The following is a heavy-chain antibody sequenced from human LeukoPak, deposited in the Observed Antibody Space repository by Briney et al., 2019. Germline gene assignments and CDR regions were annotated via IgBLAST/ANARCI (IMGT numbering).Heavy chain of an antibody. J-gene: IGHJ1*01. Sequence: ASVKVSCKASGYTFTGYYMHWVRQAPGQGLEWMGWINPNSGGTNYAQKFQGRVTMTRDTSISTAYMELSRLRSDDTAVYYCARPPLRYGPSREYFQHWGQGTLVTVSS. CDR2: INPNSGGT. D-gene: IGHD3-16*01. V-gene: IGHV1-2*02. CDR1: GYTFTGYY. CDR3: ARPPLRYGPSREYFQH.